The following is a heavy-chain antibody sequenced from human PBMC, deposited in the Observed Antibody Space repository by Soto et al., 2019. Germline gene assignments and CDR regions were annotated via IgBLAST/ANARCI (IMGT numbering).Heavy chain of an antibody. V-gene: IGHV4-39*01. Sequence: SETLALTCTVSGGSISSSSYYWGWIRQPPGKGLEWIGSINHSGSTYYNPSLKSRVTISVDTSKNQFSLKLSSVTAADTAVYYCAAKAWIGGVYWGQGTLVTVSS. J-gene: IGHJ4*02. D-gene: IGHD3-16*01. CDR2: INHSGST. CDR1: GGSISSSSYY. CDR3: AAKAWIGGVY.